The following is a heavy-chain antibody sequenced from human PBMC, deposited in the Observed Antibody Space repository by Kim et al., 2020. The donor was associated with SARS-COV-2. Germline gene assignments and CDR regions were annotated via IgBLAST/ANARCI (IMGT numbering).Heavy chain of an antibody. CDR1: GFTFSSYA. Sequence: GGSLRLSCAASGFTFSSYAMSWVRQAPGKGLEWVSVIYSGGSSTYYADSVKGRFTISRDNSKNTLYLQMNSLRAEDTAVYYCAKSFGSWYYFDYWGQGTLVTVSS. V-gene: IGHV3-23*03. D-gene: IGHD1-26*01. CDR2: IYSGGSST. J-gene: IGHJ4*02. CDR3: AKSFGSWYYFDY.